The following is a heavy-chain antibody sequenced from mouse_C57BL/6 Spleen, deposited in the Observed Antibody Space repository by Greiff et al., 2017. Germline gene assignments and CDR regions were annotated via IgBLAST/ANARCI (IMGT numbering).Heavy chain of an antibody. Sequence: VQRVESGAELARPGASVKLSCKASGYTFTSYGISWVKQRTGQGLEWIGEIYPRSGNTYYNEKFKGKATLTADKSSSTAYMELRSLTSEDSAVYFCARRGSHFDYWGQGTTLTVSS. J-gene: IGHJ2*01. D-gene: IGHD1-1*01. CDR2: IYPRSGNT. V-gene: IGHV1-81*01. CDR1: GYTFTSYG. CDR3: ARRGSHFDY.